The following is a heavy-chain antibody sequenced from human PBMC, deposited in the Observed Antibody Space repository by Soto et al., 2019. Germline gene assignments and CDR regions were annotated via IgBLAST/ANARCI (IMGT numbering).Heavy chain of an antibody. D-gene: IGHD6-19*01. Sequence: PSETLSLTCAVYGGSFSGYYWSWIRQPPGKGLEWIGYIYYSGSTNYNPSLKSRVTISVDTSKNQFSLKLSSVTAADTAVYYCASSSGWLYYFDYWGQGTLVTVSS. CDR3: ASSSGWLYYFDY. V-gene: IGHV4-59*01. CDR1: GGSFSGYY. J-gene: IGHJ4*02. CDR2: IYYSGST.